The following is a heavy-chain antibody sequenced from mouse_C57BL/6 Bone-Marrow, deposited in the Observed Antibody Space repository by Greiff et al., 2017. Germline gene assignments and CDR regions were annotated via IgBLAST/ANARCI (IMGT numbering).Heavy chain of an antibody. CDR3: ARLRFDY. V-gene: IGHV5-6*01. J-gene: IGHJ2*01. CDR1: GFTFSSYG. CDR2: ISSGGSYT. D-gene: IGHD1-1*01. Sequence: VQLQQSGGDLVKPGGSLKLSCAASGFTFSSYGMSWVRQTPDKRLEWVATISSGGSYTYYPDSVKGRFTISRDNAKNTLYLQMSSLKSEDTAMYYCARLRFDYWGQGTTLTVSS.